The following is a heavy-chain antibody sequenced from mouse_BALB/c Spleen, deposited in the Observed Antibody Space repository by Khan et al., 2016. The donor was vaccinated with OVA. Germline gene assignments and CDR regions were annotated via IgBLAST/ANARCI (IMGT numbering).Heavy chain of an antibody. Sequence: EVQLQESGPGLVKPSQSLSLTCTVTGYSITSDYAWNWIRQFPGNKLEWMGHISYSGNTKYNPSLKSRISITRDTSKNQFFLQLNSVTTEDTATYYCARIYGGDFDYWGPGTTLTGSS. J-gene: IGHJ2*01. CDR3: ARIYGGDFDY. D-gene: IGHD1-1*01. CDR1: GYSITSDYA. V-gene: IGHV3-2*02. CDR2: ISYSGNT.